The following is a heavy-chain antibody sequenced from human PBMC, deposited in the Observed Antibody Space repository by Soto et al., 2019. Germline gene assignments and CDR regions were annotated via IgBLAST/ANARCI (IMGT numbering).Heavy chain of an antibody. Sequence: ASVKVSCKASGYTFTSYDINWVRQATGQGLEWMGWMNPNSGNTGYAQKFQGRVTMTRNTSISTAYMELSSLRSEETAVYYCARGPIAAAGKVRDYWGQGTLVTVSS. D-gene: IGHD6-13*01. CDR3: ARGPIAAAGKVRDY. CDR2: MNPNSGNT. V-gene: IGHV1-8*01. J-gene: IGHJ4*02. CDR1: GYTFTSYD.